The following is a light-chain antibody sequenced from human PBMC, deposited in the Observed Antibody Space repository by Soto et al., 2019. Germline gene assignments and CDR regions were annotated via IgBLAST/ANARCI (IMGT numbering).Light chain of an antibody. CDR1: SSDVGAYNS. V-gene: IGLV2-14*01. CDR2: DVS. Sequence: QSVLTQPASVPGSPGQSIAIPCTGTSSDVGAYNSVSWYQQYPGKAPKLMIHDVSNRPSGVSNRFSGSKSGNTASLTISGLQAEDEADYYCSSYTSSSSYVFGSGTKLTVL. J-gene: IGLJ1*01. CDR3: SSYTSSSSYV.